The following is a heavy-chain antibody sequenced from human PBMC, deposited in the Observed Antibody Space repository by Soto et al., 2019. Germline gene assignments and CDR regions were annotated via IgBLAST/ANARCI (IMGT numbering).Heavy chain of an antibody. CDR1: GFTFSSYA. CDR2: ISGSGAST. D-gene: IGHD2-2*02. V-gene: IGHV3-23*01. Sequence: VGSLRLCCAASGFTFSSYAMSWVRQAPGKGLEWVSAISGSGASTYYADSVKGRFTISRDNSKNTLYLQMNSLRAEDTAVYYCAKGPGAGNSGGYTFDYRGQGNMVTV. CDR3: AKGPGAGNSGGYTFDY. J-gene: IGHJ4*02.